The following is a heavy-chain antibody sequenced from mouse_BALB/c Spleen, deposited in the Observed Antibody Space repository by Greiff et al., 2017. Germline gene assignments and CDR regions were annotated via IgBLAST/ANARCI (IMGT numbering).Heavy chain of an antibody. CDR1: GFTFSRYA. J-gene: IGHJ4*01. CDR3: ARYGNYERGAMDY. V-gene: IGHV5-6-5*01. D-gene: IGHD2-10*02. CDR2: ISSGGST. Sequence: EVKLMESGGGLVKPGGSLKLSCAASGFTFSRYAMSWVRQTPEKRLEWVASISSGGSTYYPDSVKGRFTISRDNARNILYLQMSSLRSEDTAMYYCARYGNYERGAMDYWGQGTSVTVSS.